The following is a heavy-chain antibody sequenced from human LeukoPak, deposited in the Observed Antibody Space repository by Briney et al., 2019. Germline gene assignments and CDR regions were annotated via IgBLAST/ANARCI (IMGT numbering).Heavy chain of an antibody. CDR1: GYNFIGYY. J-gene: IGHJ1*01. Sequence: ASVKVSCKASGYNFIGYYMHWVRQAPGQGLEWMGWINPQSGDTNYVQKFQGRVTMTRDTSIKTVDMELSSLRSDDTAVYYCATGEKGTSWWDDLQHCGQGTLVTVSS. CDR3: ATGEKGTSWWDDLQH. D-gene: IGHD1-26*01. CDR2: INPQSGDT. V-gene: IGHV1-2*02.